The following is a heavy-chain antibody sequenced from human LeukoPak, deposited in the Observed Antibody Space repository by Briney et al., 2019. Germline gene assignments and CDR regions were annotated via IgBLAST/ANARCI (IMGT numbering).Heavy chain of an antibody. CDR1: GFTFSSYA. D-gene: IGHD3-9*01. CDR2: ISGSGGST. V-gene: IGHV3-23*01. Sequence: GGSLRLSCAASGFTFSSYAMSWVRQAPGKGLEWVSAISGSGGSTYYADSVKGRFTISRDNSKNTLYLQMNSLRAEDTAVYYCAKDSEMYYDILTGYSSWGQGTLVTVSS. CDR3: AKDSEMYYDILTGYSS. J-gene: IGHJ5*02.